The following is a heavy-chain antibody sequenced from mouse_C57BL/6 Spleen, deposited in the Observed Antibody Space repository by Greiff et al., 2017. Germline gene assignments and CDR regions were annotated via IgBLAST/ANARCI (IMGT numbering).Heavy chain of an antibody. CDR2: ILPGSGST. J-gene: IGHJ1*03. V-gene: IGHV1-9*01. Sequence: QVQLQQSGAELMKPGASVKLSCKATGYTFIGYWIEWVKQRPGHGLEWIGEILPGSGSTNYNEKFKGKATFTADTSSNTAYMQLSSLTTEDSAIYYCASPYGNYEYFDVWGTGTTVTVSS. CDR3: ASPYGNYEYFDV. CDR1: GYTFIGYW. D-gene: IGHD2-1*01.